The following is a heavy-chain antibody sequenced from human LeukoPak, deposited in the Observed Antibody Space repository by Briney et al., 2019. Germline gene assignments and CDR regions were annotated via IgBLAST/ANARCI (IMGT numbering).Heavy chain of an antibody. J-gene: IGHJ4*02. CDR2: ISSSSSYI. V-gene: IGHV3-21*01. Sequence: PGGSLRLSCAASGFTFGSYSMNWVRQAPGKGLDWVSSISSSSSYIYYADSVKGRFTISRDNAKNSLYLQMNSLRAEDTAVYYCARDRHRSSSLDYWGQGTLVTVSS. CDR1: GFTFGSYS. D-gene: IGHD6-6*01. CDR3: ARDRHRSSSLDY.